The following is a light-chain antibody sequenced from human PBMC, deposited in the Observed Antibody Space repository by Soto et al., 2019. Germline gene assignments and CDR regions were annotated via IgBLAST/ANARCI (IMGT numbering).Light chain of an antibody. CDR3: SSYTTSGTRV. CDR2: EVS. V-gene: IGLV2-14*01. J-gene: IGLJ1*01. CDR1: TSDAGGYSF. Sequence: QSALTQPASVSGSPGQSITISCTGTTSDAGGYSFVSWYQLHPGKAPKLMIYEVSNRPSGVSNRFSGSKSGNTASLTISGLQAEDESDYYCSSYTTSGTRVFGTGTKVTVL.